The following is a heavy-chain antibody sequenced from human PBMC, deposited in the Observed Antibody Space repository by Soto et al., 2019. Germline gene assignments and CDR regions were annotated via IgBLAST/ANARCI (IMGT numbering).Heavy chain of an antibody. CDR3: ARRYYDYIWGSYRSHYFDY. J-gene: IGHJ4*02. D-gene: IGHD3-16*02. Sequence: PSETLSLTCTVSCGSISSGGYYWSWIRQHPGKGLEWIGYIYYSGSTYYNPSLKSRVTISVDTSKNQFSLKLSSVTAADTAVYYCARRYYDYIWGSYRSHYFDYWGQGTLVTVSS. V-gene: IGHV4-31*03. CDR1: CGSISSGGYY. CDR2: IYYSGST.